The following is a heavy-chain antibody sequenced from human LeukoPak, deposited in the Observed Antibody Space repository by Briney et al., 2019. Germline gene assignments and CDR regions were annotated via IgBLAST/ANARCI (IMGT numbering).Heavy chain of an antibody. Sequence: SKTLSLTCTVSGGSISSGGYYWSWIRQHPGKGLEWIGYIYYSGSTFYNPSLKSRVTISVDTSKNQFSLKLSSVTAADTAVYYCARGSYSGDWWFDPWGQGTLVTVSS. CDR1: GGSISSGGYY. V-gene: IGHV4-31*03. CDR3: ARGSYSGDWWFDP. D-gene: IGHD2-21*02. CDR2: IYYSGST. J-gene: IGHJ5*02.